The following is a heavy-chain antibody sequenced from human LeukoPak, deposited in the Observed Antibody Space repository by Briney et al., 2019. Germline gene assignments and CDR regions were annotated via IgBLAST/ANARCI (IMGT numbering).Heavy chain of an antibody. CDR2: INPGDSDT. J-gene: IGHJ5*01. D-gene: IGHD1-26*01. Sequence: GESLKISCKGSGYSFTTYWIGWVRQMPGKDLEWLAIINPGDSDTRYSPSFQGQVTISADKSISTAYLQWSSLKASDSAVYYCVRPAASGWYDSWGQGTPVSV. CDR3: VRPAASGWYDS. CDR1: GYSFTTYW. V-gene: IGHV5-51*01.